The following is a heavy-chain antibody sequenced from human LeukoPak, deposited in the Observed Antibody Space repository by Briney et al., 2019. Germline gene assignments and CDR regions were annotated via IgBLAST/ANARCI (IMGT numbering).Heavy chain of an antibody. J-gene: IGHJ4*02. Sequence: GGSLRLSCAASGFTFSTYNMNWVRQAPGRGLEWVSGISWNSGSIGYADSVKGRFTISRDNAKNSLYLQMNSLRAEDMALYYCAKDIGYSSGWYYFDYWGQGTLVTVSS. CDR1: GFTFSTYN. V-gene: IGHV3-9*03. CDR3: AKDIGYSSGWYYFDY. CDR2: ISWNSGSI. D-gene: IGHD6-19*01.